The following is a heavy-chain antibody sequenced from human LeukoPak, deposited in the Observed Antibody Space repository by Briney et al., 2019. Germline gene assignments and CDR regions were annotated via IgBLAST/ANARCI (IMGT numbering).Heavy chain of an antibody. CDR2: ISGSGGST. D-gene: IGHD6-13*01. CDR1: GFTFSSYA. Sequence: GGSLRLSCAASGFTFSSYAMSWVRQAPGKGLEWVSAISGSGGSTYYADSVKGRFTISRDNSKNTLYLQMNSLRAEDTAVYYCSTSPSFGSSWYQFNYWGQGTLVTVSS. V-gene: IGHV3-23*01. J-gene: IGHJ4*02. CDR3: STSPSFGSSWYQFNY.